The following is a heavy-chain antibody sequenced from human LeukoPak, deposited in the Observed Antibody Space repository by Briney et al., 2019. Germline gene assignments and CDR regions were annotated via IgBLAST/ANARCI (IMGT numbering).Heavy chain of an antibody. Sequence: ASVKVSCKASGYTFTSYGISWVRQAPGQGLEWMGWISAYNGNTNYAQKLQGRVTMTTDTSTSTAYMELRSLRSDDTAVYYCARDHCSSTSCPLNWFDPWAREPWSPSP. CDR2: ISAYNGNT. CDR1: GYTFTSYG. D-gene: IGHD2-2*01. CDR3: ARDHCSSTSCPLNWFDP. J-gene: IGHJ5*02. V-gene: IGHV1-18*01.